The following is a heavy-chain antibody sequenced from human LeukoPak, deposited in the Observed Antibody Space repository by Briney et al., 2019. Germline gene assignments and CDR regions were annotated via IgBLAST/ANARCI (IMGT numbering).Heavy chain of an antibody. CDR2: ISAYNGNT. Sequence: ASVKVSCKASGGTFSSYAISWVRQAPGQGLEWMGWISAYNGNTNYAQKLQGRVTMTTDTSTSTAYMELRSLRSDDTAVYYCARERDSSSPYDIWGQGTMVTVSS. V-gene: IGHV1-18*01. J-gene: IGHJ3*02. CDR1: GGTFSSYA. CDR3: ARERDSSSPYDI. D-gene: IGHD6-13*01.